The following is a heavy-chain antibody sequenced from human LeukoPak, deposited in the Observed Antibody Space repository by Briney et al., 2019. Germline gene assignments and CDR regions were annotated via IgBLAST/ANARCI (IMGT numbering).Heavy chain of an antibody. CDR1: GFTFSSYA. CDR3: AKGLDLVVVVAAHLDY. J-gene: IGHJ4*02. CDR2: ISGSGGST. D-gene: IGHD2-15*01. Sequence: GGSLRLSCAASGFTFSSYAMSWVRQAPGKGLEWVSAISGSGGSTYYADSVKGRFTISRYNSKNTLYLQMKSLRAEDKAVYYCAKGLDLVVVVAAHLDYWGQGTLVTVSS. V-gene: IGHV3-23*01.